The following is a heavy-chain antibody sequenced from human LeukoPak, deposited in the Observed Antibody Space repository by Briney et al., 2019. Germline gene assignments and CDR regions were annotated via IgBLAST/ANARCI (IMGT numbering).Heavy chain of an antibody. J-gene: IGHJ3*02. CDR1: GFTVSSNY. CDR3: AREKTYYYDSSGPYHAFDI. V-gene: IGHV3-53*01. D-gene: IGHD3-22*01. Sequence: GGSLRLSCAASGFTVSSNYMSWVRQAPGKGLEWVSVIYSGGSTYYADSVKGRFTISRDNSKNTLYLQMNSLRAEDTAVYYCAREKTYYYDSSGPYHAFDIWGQGTMVTVSS. CDR2: IYSGGST.